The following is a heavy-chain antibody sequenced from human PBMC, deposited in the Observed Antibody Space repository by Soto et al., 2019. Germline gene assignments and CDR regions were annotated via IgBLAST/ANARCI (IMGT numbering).Heavy chain of an antibody. Sequence: XETLSVAGAANGVSISGYYWSWIRPPPGHGVECLGEIDHSGSTNYNPSLKSRVTISVDTSKNQFSRKLSSVTAADTAVYYCARSGGYCSSTSCYMGYYYYGMHVWLQWTTVTDSS. CDR1: GVSISGYY. CDR3: ARSGGYCSSTSCYMGYYYYGMHV. J-gene: IGHJ6*02. V-gene: IGHV4-34*01. CDR2: IDHSGST. D-gene: IGHD2-2*02.